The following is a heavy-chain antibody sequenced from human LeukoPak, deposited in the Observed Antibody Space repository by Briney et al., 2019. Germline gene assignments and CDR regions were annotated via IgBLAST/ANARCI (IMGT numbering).Heavy chain of an antibody. CDR3: ARDSPAAGIRGYDY. J-gene: IGHJ4*02. CDR2: ISAYNGNT. CDR1: GYSFTSYG. Sequence: SGESLKISCKGSGYSFTSYGISWVRQAPGQGLEWMGWISAYNGNTNYAQKLQGRVTMTTDTSTSTAYMELRSLRSDDTAVYYCARDSPAAGIRGYDYWGQGTLVTVSS. D-gene: IGHD6-13*01. V-gene: IGHV1-18*01.